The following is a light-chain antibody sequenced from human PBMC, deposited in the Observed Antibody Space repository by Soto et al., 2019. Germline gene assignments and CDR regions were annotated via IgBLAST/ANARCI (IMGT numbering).Light chain of an antibody. V-gene: IGKV3-20*01. CDR2: GAS. J-gene: IGKJ2*01. CDR3: HQYDNAPQT. Sequence: EVVMTQSPVTLSLSPGERATLSCRASQTLRRTYIAWYQQKPGQAPRVLIYGASKRATGIPDRFSGSGSGTDFSLTISRLEPEDFAVYYCHQYDNAPQTYGQGTKVDIK. CDR1: QTLRRTY.